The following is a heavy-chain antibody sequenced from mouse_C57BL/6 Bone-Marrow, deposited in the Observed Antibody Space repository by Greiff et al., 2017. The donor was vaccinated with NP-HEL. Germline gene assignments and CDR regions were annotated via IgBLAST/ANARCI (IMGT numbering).Heavy chain of an antibody. V-gene: IGHV5-4*01. CDR2: ISDGGSYT. CDR3: ARERDYDYDGYAMDY. J-gene: IGHJ4*01. Sequence: EVMLVESGGGLVKPGGSLKLSCAASGFTFSSYAMSWVRQTPEKRLEWVATISDGGSYTYYPDNVQGRFTISRDNAKNNLYLQMSHLKSEDTAMYYCARERDYDYDGYAMDYWGQGTSVTVSS. CDR1: GFTFSSYA. D-gene: IGHD2-4*01.